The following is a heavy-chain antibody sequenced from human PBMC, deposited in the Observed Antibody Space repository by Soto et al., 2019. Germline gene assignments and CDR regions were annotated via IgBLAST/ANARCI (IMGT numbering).Heavy chain of an antibody. CDR3: AKTSGDGYKANDY. CDR1: GFTFSSYA. J-gene: IGHJ4*02. Sequence: EVQLLESGGGLIQPGGSLRLSCAASGFTFSSYAMSWVRQAPGKGLEWVSVISGSGGNTYYADSVKGRFTISRDNSKNTLYLQMNSLRAEDTADYYCAKTSGDGYKANDYWGQGTLVTVSP. D-gene: IGHD2-21*01. V-gene: IGHV3-23*01. CDR2: ISGSGGNT.